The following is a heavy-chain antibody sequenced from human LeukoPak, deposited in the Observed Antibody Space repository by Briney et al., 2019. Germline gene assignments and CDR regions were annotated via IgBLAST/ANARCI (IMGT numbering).Heavy chain of an antibody. CDR3: ARDRGGSSSRYYFDY. D-gene: IGHD1-26*01. J-gene: IGHJ4*02. CDR2: INPSGGST. Sequence: ASVKVSCKASGYTFTSYGISWVRQAPGQGLEWMGIINPSGGSTSYAQKFQGRVTMTRDTSTSTVYMELSSLRSEDTAVYYCARDRGGSSSRYYFDYWGQGTLVTVSS. V-gene: IGHV1-46*01. CDR1: GYTFTSYG.